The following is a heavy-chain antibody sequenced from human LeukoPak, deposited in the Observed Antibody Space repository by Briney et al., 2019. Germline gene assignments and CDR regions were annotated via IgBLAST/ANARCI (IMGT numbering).Heavy chain of an antibody. Sequence: GGSLRLSCAASGFTFSSYAMHWVRQAPGKGLEWVAVISYDGSNKYYADSVKGRFTISRDNSKNTLYLQMNSLRAEDTAVYYCARARGLLDAFDIWGQGTMVTVSS. D-gene: IGHD5-24*01. CDR1: GFTFSSYA. CDR3: ARARGLLDAFDI. J-gene: IGHJ3*02. CDR2: ISYDGSNK. V-gene: IGHV3-30-3*01.